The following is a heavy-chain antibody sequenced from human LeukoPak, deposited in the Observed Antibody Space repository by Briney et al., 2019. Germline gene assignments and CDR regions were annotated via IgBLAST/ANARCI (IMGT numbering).Heavy chain of an antibody. Sequence: PSETLSLTCTVSGGSISSYYRSWIRQPPGKGLEWIGEINHSGSTNYNPSLKSRVTISVDTSKNQFSLKLSSVTAADTAVYYCAGRYYYDSSGHSAFDIRGQGTMVTVSS. J-gene: IGHJ3*02. CDR3: AGRYYYDSSGHSAFDI. CDR2: INHSGST. CDR1: GGSISSYY. D-gene: IGHD3-22*01. V-gene: IGHV4-34*01.